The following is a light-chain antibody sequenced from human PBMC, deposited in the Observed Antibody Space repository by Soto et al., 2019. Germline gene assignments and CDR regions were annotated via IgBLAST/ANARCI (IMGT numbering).Light chain of an antibody. CDR3: QEYGHAPWA. V-gene: IGKV3-20*01. J-gene: IGKJ1*01. CDR1: QSVADNY. CDR2: AAS. Sequence: EIVLTQSPGTLSFSPGERATLSCRASQSVADNYLAWYQQKPGQPPRPLIYAASRRAAGIPATFSGSGSGTSFTLTITRLEPGDFALYYGQEYGHAPWAFGQGTKVEVK.